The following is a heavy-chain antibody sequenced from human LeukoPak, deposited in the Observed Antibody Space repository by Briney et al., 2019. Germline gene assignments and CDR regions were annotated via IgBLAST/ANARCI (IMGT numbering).Heavy chain of an antibody. D-gene: IGHD6-13*01. CDR2: INHSGST. V-gene: IGHV4-34*01. Sequence: SETLSLTCAVYGGSFSGYYWSWIRQPPGKGLEWIGEINHSGSTNYNPSLKSRVTISVDTSKNQFSLKLSSVTAADTAVYYCARWRAAARLYWFDPWGQGTLVTVS. J-gene: IGHJ5*02. CDR1: GGSFSGYY. CDR3: ARWRAAARLYWFDP.